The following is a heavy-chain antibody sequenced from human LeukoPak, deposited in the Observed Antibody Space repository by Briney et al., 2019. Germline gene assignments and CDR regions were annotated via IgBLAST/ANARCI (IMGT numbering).Heavy chain of an antibody. V-gene: IGHV3-30-3*01. CDR3: ARDLGWFPGDQYYYYGMDV. CDR2: ISYDGSNK. J-gene: IGHJ6*02. Sequence: HPGRSLRLSCAASGFTFSSYAMHWVRQAPGKGLEWVAVISYDGSNKYYADSVKGRFTISRDNSKNTLYLQMNSLRAEDTAVYYCARDLGWFPGDQYYYYGMDVWGQGTTVTVSS. CDR1: GFTFSSYA. D-gene: IGHD3-3*01.